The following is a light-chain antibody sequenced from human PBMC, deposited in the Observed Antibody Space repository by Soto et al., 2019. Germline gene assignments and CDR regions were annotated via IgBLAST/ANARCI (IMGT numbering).Light chain of an antibody. CDR2: GAS. J-gene: IGKJ4*01. V-gene: IGKV3-15*01. CDR1: QSVNNN. Sequence: EIVMTQSPATLSVSPGERATLSCRASQSVNNNLAWYQQKPGQAPRLLIYGASARDTGIPARFSGSGSGTEFTLTISSLQSEDFVVYYCQQYNNWPLTFGGGTKVEIK. CDR3: QQYNNWPLT.